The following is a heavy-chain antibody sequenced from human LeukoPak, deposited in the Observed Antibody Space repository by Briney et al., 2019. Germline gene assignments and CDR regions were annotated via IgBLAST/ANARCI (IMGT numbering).Heavy chain of an antibody. V-gene: IGHV4-34*01. CDR3: AGRSSSWAYYYGMDV. CDR2: INHSGST. CDR1: GGSFSGYY. Sequence: SETLSLTCAVYGGSFSGYYWSWIRQPPGKGLEWIGEINHSGSTNYNPSLKSRVTISVDTSKNQFSLKLSSVTAADTAVYYCAGRSSSWAYYYGMDVWGQGTTVTVSS. J-gene: IGHJ6*02. D-gene: IGHD6-13*01.